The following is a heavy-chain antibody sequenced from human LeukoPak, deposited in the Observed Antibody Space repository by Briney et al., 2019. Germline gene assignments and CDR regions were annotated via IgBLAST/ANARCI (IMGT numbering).Heavy chain of an antibody. D-gene: IGHD2-15*01. CDR2: IYPGDSDT. CDR3: ARHVGDCRGGSCWLDY. CDR1: GYSFTSYW. J-gene: IGHJ4*02. Sequence: GESPKTPCKGSGYSFTSYWIGWVRQMPGKGLEWMGIIYPGDSDTRYSPSFQGQVTISADKSISTAYLQWSSLKASDTAMYYCARHVGDCRGGSCWLDYWGQGTLVTVSS. V-gene: IGHV5-51*01.